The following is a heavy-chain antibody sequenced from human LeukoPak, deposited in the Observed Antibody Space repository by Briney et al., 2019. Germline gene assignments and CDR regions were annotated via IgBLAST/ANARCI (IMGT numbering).Heavy chain of an antibody. CDR3: ARALLWFWEPSHIDY. CDR2: ITAYNDNT. J-gene: IGHJ4*02. Sequence: GASVKVSCKASGYTFTSYGISWVRQAPGQGLEWMGWITAYNDNTNYAQKLQGRVTMTTDTSTSTAYMELRSLRSDDTAVYYCARALLWFWEPSHIDYWGQGTLVTASS. CDR1: GYTFTSYG. V-gene: IGHV1-18*01. D-gene: IGHD3-10*01.